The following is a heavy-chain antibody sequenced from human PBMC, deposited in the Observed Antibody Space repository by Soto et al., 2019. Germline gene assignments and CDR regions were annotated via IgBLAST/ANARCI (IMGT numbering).Heavy chain of an antibody. CDR1: GFTFSSYA. CDR3: AKHEAYYDSSGAFDY. V-gene: IGHV3-23*01. CDR2: ISGSGGST. Sequence: GGSLRLSCAASGFTFSSYAMSWVRQAPGKGLEWVSAISGSGGSTYYADSVKGRFTISRDNSKNTLYLQMNSLRAEDTAVYYCAKHEAYYDSSGAFDYWGQGTLVTVSS. D-gene: IGHD3-22*01. J-gene: IGHJ4*02.